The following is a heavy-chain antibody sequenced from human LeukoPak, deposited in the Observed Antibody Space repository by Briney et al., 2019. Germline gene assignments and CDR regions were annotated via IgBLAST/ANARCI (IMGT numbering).Heavy chain of an antibody. D-gene: IGHD3-3*01. CDR3: AHDFWSGYYTG. Sequence: GSLRLSCAASGFTFSSYSMNWVRQAPGKGLEWVSSISSSSSYIYYADSVKGRFTISRDNAKNSLYLQMNSLRAEDTAVYYCAHDFWSGYYTGWGQGTLVTVSS. J-gene: IGHJ4*02. CDR1: GFTFSSYS. V-gene: IGHV3-21*01. CDR2: ISSSSSYI.